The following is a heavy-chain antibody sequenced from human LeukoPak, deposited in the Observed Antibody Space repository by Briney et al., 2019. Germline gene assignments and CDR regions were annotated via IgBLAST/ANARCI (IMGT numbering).Heavy chain of an antibody. Sequence: SETLSLTCTVSGGSISSYYWSWIRQSPGKGLEWIGYIYYSGSTNYNPSLKSRVTISVDTSKNQFSLKLSSVTAADTAVYYCAREWELDFNWFDPWGQGTLVTVSS. CDR2: IYYSGST. V-gene: IGHV4-59*01. D-gene: IGHD1-26*01. CDR1: GGSISSYY. J-gene: IGHJ5*02. CDR3: AREWELDFNWFDP.